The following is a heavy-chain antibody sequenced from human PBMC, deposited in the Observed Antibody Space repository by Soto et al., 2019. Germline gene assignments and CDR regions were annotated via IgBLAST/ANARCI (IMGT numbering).Heavy chain of an antibody. CDR2: IWYNGSNK. CDR1: GFTFSRYG. J-gene: IGHJ6*02. V-gene: IGHV3-33*01. D-gene: IGHD2-2*03. CDR3: ARDLDFVDIVPSIVDHYSFSGMDV. Sequence: QVQVVESGGGVVQPGRSLRISCEVSGFTFSRYGMHWVRQAPGKGLEWVAFIWYNGSNKRYGDSVKGRFSVSRDDLKNTVYLQMKSLRVEDTGVYYCARDLDFVDIVPSIVDHYSFSGMDVWGQGTTVTVSS.